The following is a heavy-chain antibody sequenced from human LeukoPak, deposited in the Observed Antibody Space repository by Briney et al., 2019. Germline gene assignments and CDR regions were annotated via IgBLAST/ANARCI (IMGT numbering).Heavy chain of an antibody. V-gene: IGHV3-21*01. D-gene: IGHD6-13*01. CDR1: GFTFSSYS. CDR3: ARVGRGNVAAAAPW. CDR2: ISSSSSYI. J-gene: IGHJ4*02. Sequence: GGSLRLSCAASGFTFSSYSMNWVRQAPGKGLEWVSSISSSSSYIYHADSVKGRFTISRDNAKNSLYLHMNSLRAEDTAVYYCARVGRGNVAAAAPWWGQGTLVTVSS.